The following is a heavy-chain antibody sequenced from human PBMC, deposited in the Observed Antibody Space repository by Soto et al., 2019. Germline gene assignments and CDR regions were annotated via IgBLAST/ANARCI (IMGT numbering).Heavy chain of an antibody. CDR1: GGTFSSYA. J-gene: IGHJ6*02. CDR3: AKDLAPHCSSTSCYRVGDV. CDR2: IIPIFGTA. V-gene: IGHV1-69*01. Sequence: QVQLVQSGAEVKKPGSSVKVSCKASGGTFSSYAISWVRQAPGQGLEWMGGIIPIFGTANYAQKFQGRVTITADESTSTAYMELNSLRAEDTAVYYCAKDLAPHCSSTSCYRVGDVWGQGTTVTVSS. D-gene: IGHD2-2*02.